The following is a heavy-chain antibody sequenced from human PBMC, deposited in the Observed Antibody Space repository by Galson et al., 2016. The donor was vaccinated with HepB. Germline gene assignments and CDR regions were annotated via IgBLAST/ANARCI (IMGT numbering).Heavy chain of an antibody. CDR3: ASHCGGDCYNNLADAFDI. CDR2: IYHSGST. D-gene: IGHD2-21*01. CDR1: GDSITNSNW. V-gene: IGHV4-4*02. J-gene: IGHJ3*02. Sequence: SETLSLTCAVSGDSITNSNWWSWVRQPPGKGLEWIGEIYHSGSTNYYPSLKSRVSISVDTSKNQFSLRLGSVTAGDTAVYFCASHCGGDCYNNLADAFDIWGRGAMVTVSS.